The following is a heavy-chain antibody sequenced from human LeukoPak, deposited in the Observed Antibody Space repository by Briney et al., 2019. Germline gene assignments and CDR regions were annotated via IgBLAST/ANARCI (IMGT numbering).Heavy chain of an antibody. V-gene: IGHV4-34*01. CDR3: AAEWELLEKFSY. CDR2: INHSGST. D-gene: IGHD1-26*01. CDR1: GGSFSGYY. Sequence: SETLSLTCAVYGGSFSGYYWSWIRQPPGKGLEWIGEINHSGSTNYNPSLKSRVTISVDTSKNQFSLKLSSVTAADTAVYYCAAEWELLEKFSYWGQGTLVTVSS. J-gene: IGHJ4*02.